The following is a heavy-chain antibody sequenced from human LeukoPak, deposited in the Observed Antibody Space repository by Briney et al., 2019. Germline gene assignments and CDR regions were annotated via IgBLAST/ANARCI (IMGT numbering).Heavy chain of an antibody. J-gene: IGHJ6*03. CDR2: ISAHNGDT. CDR3: ARDKGTVATYYYYYMDV. CDR1: GYTFTSYG. D-gene: IGHD6-19*01. Sequence: ASVKVSCKASGYTFTSYGISWVRQAPGQGLEWMGWISAHNGDTSYEEKLQGRVTMTTDTSTSTAYMELRSLRSADTAVYYCARDKGTVATYYYYYMDVWGKGTTVTVSS. V-gene: IGHV1-18*01.